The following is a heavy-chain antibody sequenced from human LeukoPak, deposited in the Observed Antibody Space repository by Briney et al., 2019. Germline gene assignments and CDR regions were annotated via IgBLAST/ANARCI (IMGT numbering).Heavy chain of an antibody. CDR3: ARDECSSTSCALFVY. Sequence: ASVKVSCKASGYTFTSYDINWVRQATGQGLEWMGWMNPNSGNTGYAQKFQGRVTMTRNTSISTAYMELSSLRSDDTAVYYCARDECSSTSCALFVYWGQGTLVTVSS. J-gene: IGHJ4*02. CDR1: GYTFTSYD. D-gene: IGHD2-2*01. V-gene: IGHV1-8*01. CDR2: MNPNSGNT.